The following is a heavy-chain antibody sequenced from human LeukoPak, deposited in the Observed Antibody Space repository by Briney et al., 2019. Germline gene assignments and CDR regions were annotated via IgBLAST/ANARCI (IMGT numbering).Heavy chain of an antibody. D-gene: IGHD3-9*01. CDR2: IYPDDSDA. CDR3: ARGFYDILTGYYGSPDY. Sequence: GESLKISCQVSGFTLSNYWIAWVRQMPGKGLEWMGIIYPDDSDARYRPPFQGLVTISADKSINTVYLQWSRLQASDTAVYYCARGFYDILTGYYGSPDYWGQGTLLTVSS. V-gene: IGHV5-51*01. J-gene: IGHJ4*02. CDR1: GFTLSNYW.